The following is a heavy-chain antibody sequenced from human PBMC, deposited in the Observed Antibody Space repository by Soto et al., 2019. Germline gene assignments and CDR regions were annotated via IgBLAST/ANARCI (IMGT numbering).Heavy chain of an antibody. J-gene: IGHJ5*01. V-gene: IGHV4-30-4*01. CDR2: IYKSATT. D-gene: IGHD7-27*01. Sequence: SETLSLTCSVSGDAISNLDYFWAWIRQPPGQALEYIGYIYKSATTYYNPSFESRVAISVDTSKSQFSLNVTSVTAADTAVYFCARGRYCLTGRCFPNWFDSWGQGALVTVSS. CDR3: ARGRYCLTGRCFPNWFDS. CDR1: GDAISNLDYF.